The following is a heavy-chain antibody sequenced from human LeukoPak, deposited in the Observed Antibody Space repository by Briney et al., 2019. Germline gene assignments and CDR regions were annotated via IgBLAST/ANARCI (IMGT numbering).Heavy chain of an antibody. J-gene: IGHJ5*02. Sequence: SVKVSCKASGGTFSSYAISWVRQAPGQGLEWMGGIIPIFGTANYAQKFQGRVTITRNTSISTAYMELGSLRSEDTAVYYCARGRGVGARVWWFDPWGQGTLVTVSS. CDR3: ARGRGVGARVWWFDP. D-gene: IGHD1-26*01. CDR2: IIPIFGTA. V-gene: IGHV1-69*05. CDR1: GGTFSSYA.